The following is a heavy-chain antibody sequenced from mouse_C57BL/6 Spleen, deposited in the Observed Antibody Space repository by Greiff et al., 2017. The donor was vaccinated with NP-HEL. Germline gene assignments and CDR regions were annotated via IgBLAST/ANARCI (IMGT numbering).Heavy chain of an antibody. Sequence: VQLQQSGPELVKPGASVKISCKASGYAFSSSWMNWVKQRPGKGLEWIGRIYPGDGDTNYNGKFKGKATLTADKSSSTAYMQLSSLTSEDSAVYFCARSGDYDDYWGQCTTLTVSS. J-gene: IGHJ2*01. V-gene: IGHV1-82*01. CDR3: ARSGDYDDY. D-gene: IGHD2-4*01. CDR2: IYPGDGDT. CDR1: GYAFSSSW.